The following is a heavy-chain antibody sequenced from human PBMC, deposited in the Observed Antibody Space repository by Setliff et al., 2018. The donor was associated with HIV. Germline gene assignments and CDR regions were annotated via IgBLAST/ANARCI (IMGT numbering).Heavy chain of an antibody. CDR3: ARLIHTGLLYFDF. Sequence: ASETLSLTCAVYGGSFSGYYWTWIRQPPGRGLEWIGEIIHSGGTNYNRSLKSRVTISVDTSKNQFSLRLTSVTAADTAVYFCARLIHTGLLYFDFWGLGTLVTVSS. CDR1: GGSFSGYY. J-gene: IGHJ4*02. D-gene: IGHD2-8*02. V-gene: IGHV4-34*12. CDR2: IIHSGGT.